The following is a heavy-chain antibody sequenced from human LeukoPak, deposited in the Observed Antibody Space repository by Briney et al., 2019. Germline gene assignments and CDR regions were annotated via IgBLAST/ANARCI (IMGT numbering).Heavy chain of an antibody. CDR1: GFTFSSYG. CDR3: AKVGEDGGYWYYFDY. V-gene: IGHV3-30*18. D-gene: IGHD3-22*01. CDR2: VSYDGSNK. Sequence: GGSLRLSCAASGFTFSSYGMHWVRQAPGKGLEWVAVVSYDGSNKYYADSVKGRFTISRDNSKNTLYLQMNSLRAEDTAVYYCAKVGEDGGYWYYFDYWGQGTLVTVSS. J-gene: IGHJ4*02.